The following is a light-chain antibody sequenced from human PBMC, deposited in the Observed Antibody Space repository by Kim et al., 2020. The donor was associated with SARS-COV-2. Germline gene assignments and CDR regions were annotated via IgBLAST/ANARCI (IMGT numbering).Light chain of an antibody. CDR3: QVWDSGSDHWV. J-gene: IGLJ3*02. V-gene: IGLV3-21*04. Sequence: SYELTQPPSVSVAPGKAASITCGGNNIGSQRVHWYQQKPGQAPVLVIYYNSDRPSGIPERFSGSNSGNTATLTISRVEAGDEADYYCQVWDSGSDHWV. CDR2: YNS. CDR1: NIGSQR.